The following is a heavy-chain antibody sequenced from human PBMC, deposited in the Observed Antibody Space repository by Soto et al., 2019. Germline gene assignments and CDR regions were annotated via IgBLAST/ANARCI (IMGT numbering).Heavy chain of an antibody. V-gene: IGHV3-23*01. Sequence: GGFLRLSCAASGFTFSSYAMSWVRQAPGKGLEWVSAISGSGGSTYYAASVKGRFTISRDNSKNTLYLQMNSLRAEDTAVYYCAKGHYDFWSGYTANYYYMDVWGKGTTVTVSS. CDR1: GFTFSSYA. CDR2: ISGSGGST. CDR3: AKGHYDFWSGYTANYYYMDV. J-gene: IGHJ6*03. D-gene: IGHD3-3*01.